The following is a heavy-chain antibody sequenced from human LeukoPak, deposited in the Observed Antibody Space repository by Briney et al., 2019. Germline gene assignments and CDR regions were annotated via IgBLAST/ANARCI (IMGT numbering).Heavy chain of an antibody. CDR3: ARLGIITAAGSNDY. V-gene: IGHV3-23*01. Sequence: GGSLRLSCAASGFTFSSYAMSWVRQAPGKGLEWVSAISGSGGSTYYADSVKGRFTVSRDNAKNSLYLQMNSLRAEDTAVYYCARLGIITAAGSNDYWGQGTLVTVSS. D-gene: IGHD6-13*01. J-gene: IGHJ4*02. CDR1: GFTFSSYA. CDR2: ISGSGGST.